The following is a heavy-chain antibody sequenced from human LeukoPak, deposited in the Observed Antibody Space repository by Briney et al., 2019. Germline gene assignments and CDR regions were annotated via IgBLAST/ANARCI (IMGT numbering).Heavy chain of an antibody. CDR1: GFTFDDYA. CDR3: AKDAEASLRGYWYFDL. Sequence: GGSLRLSCAASGFTFDDYAMHWVRQAPGKGLEWVSGISWNSGSIGYADSVKGRFTISSDNAKNSLYLQMNSLRAEDTALYYCAKDAEASLRGYWYFDLWGLGTLVTVSS. CDR2: ISWNSGSI. V-gene: IGHV3-9*01. J-gene: IGHJ2*01. D-gene: IGHD3-9*01.